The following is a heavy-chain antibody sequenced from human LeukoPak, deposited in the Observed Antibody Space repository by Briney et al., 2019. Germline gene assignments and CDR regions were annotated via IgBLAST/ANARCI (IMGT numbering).Heavy chain of an antibody. V-gene: IGHV3-21*01. D-gene: IGHD6-19*01. Sequence: AGGSLRLSCAASGFTFSSYSMNWVRQAPGKGLEWVSSISSSSSSYIYYADSVKGRFTISRDNAKNSLYLQMNSLRAEDTAVYYCARAEIWSSGWYEPFDYWGQGTLVTVSS. CDR3: ARAEIWSSGWYEPFDY. CDR1: GFTFSSYS. J-gene: IGHJ4*02. CDR2: ISSSSSSYI.